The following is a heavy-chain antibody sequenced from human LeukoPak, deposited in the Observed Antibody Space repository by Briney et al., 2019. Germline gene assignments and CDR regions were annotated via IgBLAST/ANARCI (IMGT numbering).Heavy chain of an antibody. Sequence: ALETLSLTCAVYGGSFSGYYWSWIRQPPGKGLEWIGEINHSGSTNYNPSLKSRVTISVDTSKNQFSLKLSSVTAADTAVYYCARAGYSNQSPALDPWGQGTLVTVSS. D-gene: IGHD6-13*01. CDR2: INHSGST. CDR1: GGSFSGYY. CDR3: ARAGYSNQSPALDP. J-gene: IGHJ5*02. V-gene: IGHV4-34*01.